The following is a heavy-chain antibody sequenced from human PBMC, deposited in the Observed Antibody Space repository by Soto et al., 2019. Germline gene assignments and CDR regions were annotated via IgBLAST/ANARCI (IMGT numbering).Heavy chain of an antibody. CDR3: ARDASRWDSSYYYGMDV. CDR1: GGSISSGGYY. J-gene: IGHJ6*02. V-gene: IGHV4-31*03. Sequence: PSETLSLTCTVSGGSISSGGYYWSWIRQHPGKGLEWIGYIYYSGSTYYNPSLKSRVTISVDTSKNQFSLKLSSVTAADTAVYYCARDASRWDSSYYYGMDVWGQGTTVTVSS. CDR2: IYYSGST. D-gene: IGHD6-6*01.